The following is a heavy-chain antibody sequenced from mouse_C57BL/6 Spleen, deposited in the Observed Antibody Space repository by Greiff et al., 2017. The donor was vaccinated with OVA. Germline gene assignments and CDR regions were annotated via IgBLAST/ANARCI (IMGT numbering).Heavy chain of an antibody. CDR1: GFTFSDYY. V-gene: IGHV5-16*01. J-gene: IGHJ3*01. CDR2: INYDGSST. Sequence: EVHLVESEGGLVQPGSSMKLSCTASGFTFSDYYMAWVRQVPEKGLEWVANINYDGSSTYYLDSLKSRFIISRDNAKNILYLQMSSLKSEDTATYYCARVARSSWFAYWGQGTLVTVSA. D-gene: IGHD3-1*01. CDR3: ARVARSSWFAY.